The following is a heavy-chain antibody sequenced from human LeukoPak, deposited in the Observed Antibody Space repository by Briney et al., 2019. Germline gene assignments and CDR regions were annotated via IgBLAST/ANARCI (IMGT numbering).Heavy chain of an antibody. V-gene: IGHV3-21*01. Sequence: GGSLRLSCAASGFTFSSYWMHWVRQAPGKGLEWVSSISSSSSYIYYADSVKGRFTISRDNAKNSLYLQMNSLRAEDTAVYYCARAGSPRITMVRGIWGQGTLVTVSS. CDR1: GFTFSSYW. CDR2: ISSSSSYI. J-gene: IGHJ4*02. D-gene: IGHD3-10*01. CDR3: ARAGSPRITMVRGI.